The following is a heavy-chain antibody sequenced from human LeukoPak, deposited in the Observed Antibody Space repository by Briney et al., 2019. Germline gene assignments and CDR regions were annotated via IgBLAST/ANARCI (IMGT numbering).Heavy chain of an antibody. CDR1: GGSISSNW. D-gene: IGHD3-10*01. CDR2: IEDRGNT. V-gene: IGHV4-4*02. CDR3: ARSDYHNSGSHTVFDAFDI. Sequence: PSETLSLTCAVSGGSISSNWWSWVRQPPGKGLEWIGEIEDRGNTNYNPSLKSRVTISVDKSKNQFSLKLSFVTAADTAMYYCARSDYHNSGSHTVFDAFDIWGQGTRVTVSS. J-gene: IGHJ3*02.